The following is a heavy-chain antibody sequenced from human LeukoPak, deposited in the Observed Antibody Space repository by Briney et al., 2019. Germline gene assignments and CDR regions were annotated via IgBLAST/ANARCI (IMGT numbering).Heavy chain of an antibody. CDR1: GFTFSSYS. CDR3: ARDGGITMIVYYYYYMDV. D-gene: IGHD3-22*01. Sequence: GGSLRLSCAASGFTFSSYSMNWVRQAPGKGLEWVSSISSSSSYIYYADSVKGRFTISRDNAKNSLYLQMNSLRAEDTAVYYCARDGGITMIVYYYYYMDVWGKGTTVTVSS. V-gene: IGHV3-21*01. J-gene: IGHJ6*03. CDR2: ISSSSSYI.